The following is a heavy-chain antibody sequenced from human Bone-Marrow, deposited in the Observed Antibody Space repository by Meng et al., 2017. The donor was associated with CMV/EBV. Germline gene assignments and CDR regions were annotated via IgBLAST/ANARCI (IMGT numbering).Heavy chain of an antibody. D-gene: IGHD3-9*01. Sequence: GGSLRLSCKGSGYSFTSYWIGWVRQMPGKGLEWMGIIYPGDSDTRYSPSFQGQVTISADKTISTAYLQWSSLKASDTAMYYCARHLTGYYLFDYWGQGTLVTVSS. CDR2: IYPGDSDT. CDR3: ARHLTGYYLFDY. V-gene: IGHV5-51*01. CDR1: GYSFTSYW. J-gene: IGHJ4*02.